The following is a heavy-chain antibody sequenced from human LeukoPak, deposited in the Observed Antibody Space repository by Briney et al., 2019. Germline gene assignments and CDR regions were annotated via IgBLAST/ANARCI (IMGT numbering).Heavy chain of an antibody. CDR2: MNPNSGNT. CDR3: AGGGWLWGRSLDY. CDR1: GYTFTSYD. V-gene: IGHV1-8*03. J-gene: IGHJ4*02. D-gene: IGHD5-24*01. Sequence: ASVKVSCTASGYTFTSYDINWVRQATGQGLEWMGWMNPNSGNTGYAQKFQGRVTITRNTSISTAYMELSSLRSEDTAVYYCAGGGWLWGRSLDYWGQGTLVTVSS.